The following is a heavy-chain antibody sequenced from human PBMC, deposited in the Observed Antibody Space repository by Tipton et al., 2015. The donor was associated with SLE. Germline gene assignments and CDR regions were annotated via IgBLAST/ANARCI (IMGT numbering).Heavy chain of an antibody. D-gene: IGHD1-1*01. Sequence: SLRLSCAASGLTFSTYAMHWVRQAPGKGLEWVAVISFDGSNTYYADSVKGRFTISRDNSKNTLYLQMNSLRAGDTAVYYCAAELVRQCFDYWGQGTLVTVSS. CDR2: ISFDGSNT. V-gene: IGHV3-30*04. J-gene: IGHJ4*02. CDR1: GLTFSTYA. CDR3: AAELVRQCFDY.